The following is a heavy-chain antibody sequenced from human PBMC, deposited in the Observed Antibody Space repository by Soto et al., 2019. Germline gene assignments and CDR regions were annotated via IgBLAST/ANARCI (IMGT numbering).Heavy chain of an antibody. CDR1: GYTFSRYG. Sequence: QGQPVQSGPEAKKPGASVKVSCKASGYTFSRYGISWVRQAPGQGLEWMGWISGYNGDTKYAQKVQGRVNMNIDTSTYTGHMELRSLTSDDTAIYYCAKNGQPPYYYYGMDVWGQGTTVTVSS. CDR3: AKNGQPPYYYYGMDV. D-gene: IGHD2-8*01. J-gene: IGHJ6*02. CDR2: ISGYNGDT. V-gene: IGHV1-18*01.